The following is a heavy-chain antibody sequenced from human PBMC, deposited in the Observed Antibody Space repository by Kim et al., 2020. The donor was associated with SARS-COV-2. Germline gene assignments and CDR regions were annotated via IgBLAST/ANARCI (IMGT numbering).Heavy chain of an antibody. Sequence: GGSLRLSCAASGFTVSSNYMSWVRQAPGKGLEWVSVIYSGGSTYYEDSVKGRFTISRDNSKNTLYLQMNSLRAEDTAVYYCARDPYYYDSSGGYWGQGTL. D-gene: IGHD3-22*01. CDR2: IYSGGST. V-gene: IGHV3-53*01. CDR3: ARDPYYYDSSGGY. CDR1: GFTVSSNY. J-gene: IGHJ4*02.